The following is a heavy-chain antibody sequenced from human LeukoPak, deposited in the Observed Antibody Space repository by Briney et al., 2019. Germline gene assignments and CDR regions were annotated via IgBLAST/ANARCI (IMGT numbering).Heavy chain of an antibody. V-gene: IGHV4-38-2*02. D-gene: IGHD3-10*01. CDR2: IYHSGSI. CDR1: GYSISSGYY. CDR3: ARAVGGDGSGSL. J-gene: IGHJ4*02. Sequence: SETLSLTCTVSGYSISSGYYWGWIRQPPGKGLEWIGSIYHSGSIYYNPSLKSRVTISVDTSKNQFSLKLSSVTAADTAVYYCARAVGGDGSGSLWGPGTLVTVSS.